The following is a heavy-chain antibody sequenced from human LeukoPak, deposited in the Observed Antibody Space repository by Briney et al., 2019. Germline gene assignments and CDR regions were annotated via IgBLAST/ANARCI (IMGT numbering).Heavy chain of an antibody. CDR1: GFTFSSYG. Sequence: GSLRLSCAASGFTFSSYGMHWVRQAPGKGLEWVAVISYDGSNKYYADSVKGRFTISRDNSKNTLYLQMNSLRAEDTAVYYCAKVGRWYTFDYWGQGTLVTVSS. D-gene: IGHD6-13*01. CDR2: ISYDGSNK. V-gene: IGHV3-30*18. CDR3: AKVGRWYTFDY. J-gene: IGHJ4*02.